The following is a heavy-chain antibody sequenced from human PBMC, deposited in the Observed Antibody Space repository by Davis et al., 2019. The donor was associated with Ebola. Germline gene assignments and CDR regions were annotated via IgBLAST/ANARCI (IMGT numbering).Heavy chain of an antibody. Sequence: GESLKISCAASGFTFSSYSMNWVRQAPGKGLEWVSYISSSSSTINYADSVKGRFTISRDNAKNSLYLQMNRLRDEDTAVYYCAREILGLRGLGNYWGQGTLVTVSA. D-gene: IGHD6-19*01. CDR1: GFTFSSYS. CDR3: AREILGLRGLGNY. J-gene: IGHJ4*02. V-gene: IGHV3-48*02. CDR2: ISSSSSTI.